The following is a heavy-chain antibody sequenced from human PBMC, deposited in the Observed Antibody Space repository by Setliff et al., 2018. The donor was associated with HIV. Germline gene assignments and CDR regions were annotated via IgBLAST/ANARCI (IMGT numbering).Heavy chain of an antibody. V-gene: IGHV1-18*01. Sequence: GASVQVSCKASGYSFSSYGIGWVRLAPGQGLEWMGWMSTDNGNTNYAQKVQGRVTMTTDTGTRTAYMELRSLRSDDTAMYYCARMRGGHNIREGAFDIWGQGTMVTVSS. CDR2: MSTDNGNT. J-gene: IGHJ3*02. D-gene: IGHD1-20*01. CDR3: ARMRGGHNIREGAFDI. CDR1: GYSFSSYG.